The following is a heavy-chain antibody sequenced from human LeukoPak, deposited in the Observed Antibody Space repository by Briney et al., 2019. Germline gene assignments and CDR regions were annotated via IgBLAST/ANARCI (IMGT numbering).Heavy chain of an antibody. D-gene: IGHD4-17*01. CDR2: IYYSGST. CDR1: GGSIRSYY. V-gene: IGHV4-59*01. J-gene: IGHJ4*02. Sequence: PSETDFLTCTVSGGSIRSYYWSWIRQPPGKGLEWIGYIYYSGSTNYNPSLKSRVTISVDTSKNQFSLKLSSVTAADTAVYYCARDRYGDYVADYWGQGTLVTVSS. CDR3: ARDRYGDYVADY.